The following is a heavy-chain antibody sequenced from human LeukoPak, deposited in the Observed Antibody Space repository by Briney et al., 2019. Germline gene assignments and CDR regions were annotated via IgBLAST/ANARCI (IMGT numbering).Heavy chain of an antibody. Sequence: GGSLRLSCAASGFTFSSYAVSWVRQAPGKGLEWVSAISGSGGSTYYADSVKGRFTISRDNSKNTLYLQMNSLRAEDTAVYYCAKAKLLWFGETRYYFDYWGQGTLVTVSS. CDR3: AKAKLLWFGETRYYFDY. D-gene: IGHD3-10*01. CDR2: ISGSGGST. J-gene: IGHJ4*02. CDR1: GFTFSSYA. V-gene: IGHV3-23*01.